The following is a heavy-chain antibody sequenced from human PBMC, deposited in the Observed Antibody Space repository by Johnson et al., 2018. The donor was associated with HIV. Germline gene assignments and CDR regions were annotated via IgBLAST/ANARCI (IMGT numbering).Heavy chain of an antibody. V-gene: IGHV3-30*04. D-gene: IGHD6-19*01. CDR3: AILLGQWGGVFDM. CDR2: ISYDGSNK. CDR1: GFTFSSYA. Sequence: QVQLVESGGGVVQPGRSLRLSCAASGFTFSSYAMHWVRQAPGKGLEWVAVISYDGSNKYYADSVKGRFTISRDNSKNTLYLQMNILTAEDTAVYYCAILLGQWGGVFDMGGQGTMVTVSS. J-gene: IGHJ3*02.